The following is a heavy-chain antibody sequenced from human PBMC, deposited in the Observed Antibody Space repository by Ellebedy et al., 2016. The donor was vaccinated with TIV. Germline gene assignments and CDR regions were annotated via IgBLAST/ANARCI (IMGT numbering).Heavy chain of an antibody. V-gene: IGHV1-46*01. J-gene: IGHJ4*02. D-gene: IGHD3-10*01. CDR3: ARGPSGELLWFGEADY. Sequence: AASVKVSCKASGYTFTSYYMHWVRQAPGQGLEWMGIINPSGGSTSYAQKFQGRVTMTRDTSTSTVYMELSSLRSEDTAVYYCARGPSGELLWFGEADYWGQGTLVTVSS. CDR2: INPSGGST. CDR1: GYTFTSYY.